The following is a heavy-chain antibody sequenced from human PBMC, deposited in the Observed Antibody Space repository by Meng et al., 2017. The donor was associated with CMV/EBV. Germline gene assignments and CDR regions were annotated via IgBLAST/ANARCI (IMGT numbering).Heavy chain of an antibody. CDR1: GFTFSNYE. CDR3: ARDQYEVYSSGWFTSYNWFDP. D-gene: IGHD6-19*01. V-gene: IGHV3-48*03. J-gene: IGHJ5*02. Sequence: GESLKISCTASGFTFSNYEMNWVRQAPGKGLEWVSYISPTGSTTYYADSMKGRFTISRDNAKNSLYLQMNSLRSEDTAVYYCARDQYEVYSSGWFTSYNWFDPWGQGTLVTVSS. CDR2: ISPTGSTT.